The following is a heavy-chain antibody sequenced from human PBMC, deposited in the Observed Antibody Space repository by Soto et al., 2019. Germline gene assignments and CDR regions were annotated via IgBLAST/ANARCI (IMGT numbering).Heavy chain of an antibody. D-gene: IGHD3-16*01. CDR2: TKEDGSEI. CDR3: ARDVGFDYVN. V-gene: IGHV3-7*01. Sequence: GGSLRLSCAVSGFSIASYWMSWVRQAPGKGLEWVATTKEDGSEIYYVDSVRGRFTISRDNAENSLYLQMNSLSAEDTAVYFCARDVGFDYVNWGQGTLVTVS. J-gene: IGHJ4*02. CDR1: GFSIASYW.